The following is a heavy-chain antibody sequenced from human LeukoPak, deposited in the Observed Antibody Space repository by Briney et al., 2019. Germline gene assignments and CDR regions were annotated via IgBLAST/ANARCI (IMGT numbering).Heavy chain of an antibody. CDR1: GYSFTNYW. CDR2: FYPLDSDT. Sequence: GESLKIACKGSGYSFTNYWIGWVRQMPGKGLEWMGIFYPLDSDTRYSPSFQGQVTISADKSTSTAYLQWSSLKASDTAMYYCASQYYDSSGYFQNDAFDVWGQGTMVTVSS. V-gene: IGHV5-51*01. J-gene: IGHJ3*01. D-gene: IGHD3-22*01. CDR3: ASQYYDSSGYFQNDAFDV.